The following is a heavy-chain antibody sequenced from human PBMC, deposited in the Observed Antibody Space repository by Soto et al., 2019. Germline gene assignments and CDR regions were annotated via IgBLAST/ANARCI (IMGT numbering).Heavy chain of an antibody. Sequence: EVQLVESGGGRVEPGGSLRLSCVASGFTLSTHAMVWVRQAPGKGLELVSSIRSSGSYVYYEDSVEGRFTISRDDARNSVYLQMNRRRVEDTVVYFCARDGNYREFWGQGTLVTVSS. J-gene: IGHJ4*02. D-gene: IGHD1-1*01. CDR2: IRSSGSYV. V-gene: IGHV3-21*01. CDR1: GFTLSTHA. CDR3: ARDGNYREF.